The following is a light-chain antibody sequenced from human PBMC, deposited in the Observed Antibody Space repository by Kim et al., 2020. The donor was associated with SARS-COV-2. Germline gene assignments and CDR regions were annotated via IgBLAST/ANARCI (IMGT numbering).Light chain of an antibody. V-gene: IGLV2-18*02. J-gene: IGLJ3*02. Sequence: GQSVTISCTGTSSDVVSYNRVAWYQQPPGAVPKLIIYEVSNRPSGVPDRFSGSKSDNTASLTIAGLQAEDGGDYYCCSFTNTNTWVFGGGTQLTVL. CDR2: EVS. CDR1: SSDVVSYNR. CDR3: CSFTNTNTWV.